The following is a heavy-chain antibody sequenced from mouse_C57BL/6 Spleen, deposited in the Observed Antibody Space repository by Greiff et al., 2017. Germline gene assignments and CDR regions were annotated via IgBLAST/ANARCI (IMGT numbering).Heavy chain of an antibody. CDR2: IYPGSGNT. Sequence: QVQLQQSGAELVRPGASVKLSCKASGYTFTDYYINWVKQRPGQGLEWIARIYPGSGNTYYNEKFKGKAKLTAEKSSSTAYMQLSSLTSEDSAVYFCAKSYDGLFAYWGQGTLVTVSA. J-gene: IGHJ3*01. D-gene: IGHD2-3*01. CDR3: AKSYDGLFAY. V-gene: IGHV1-76*01. CDR1: GYTFTDYY.